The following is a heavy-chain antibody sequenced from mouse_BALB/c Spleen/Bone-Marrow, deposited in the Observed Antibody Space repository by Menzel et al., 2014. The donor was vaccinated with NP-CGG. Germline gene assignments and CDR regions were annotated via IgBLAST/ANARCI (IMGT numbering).Heavy chain of an antibody. CDR2: IDTANGKN. V-gene: IGHV14-3*02. Sequence: VPLPQSGAELVTPGASVQLRCTASGFNIKDTYMHWVKQRPEQGLGWIGKIDTANGKNKYDPMVKGKATISADPATNTAYLQLGSLSSEDTSFYYCARLDVFAYWGQGTLVTVSS. J-gene: IGHJ3*01. CDR3: ARLDVFAY. CDR1: GFNIKDTY.